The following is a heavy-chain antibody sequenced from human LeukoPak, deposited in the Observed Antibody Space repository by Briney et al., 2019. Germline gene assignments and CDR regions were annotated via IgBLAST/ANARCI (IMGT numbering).Heavy chain of an antibody. Sequence: GESLKISCKGSGYSFPTYWIGWVRQMPGKGLEWMGIIYPGDSDTRYSPSFQGHVTMSVDKSISTAYLQWSSLKASDTAIYYCARHGPYFDYWGQGTLVTVSS. J-gene: IGHJ4*02. V-gene: IGHV5-51*01. CDR2: IYPGDSDT. CDR1: GYSFPTYW. CDR3: ARHGPYFDY.